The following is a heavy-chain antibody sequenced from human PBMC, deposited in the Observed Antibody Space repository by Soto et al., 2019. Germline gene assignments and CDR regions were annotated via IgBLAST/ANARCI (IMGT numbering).Heavy chain of an antibody. Sequence: NPSETLSLTCAVYGGSFSGYYWTWIRQPPGTGLEWIGEINHSGSTNYNPSLKSRVTISVDTSKNQFSLKLSSVTAADTAVYYFARFLVPSPFYDSSGSPYYFDYWGQGTLVTVSS. D-gene: IGHD3-22*01. CDR2: INHSGST. CDR1: GGSFSGYY. J-gene: IGHJ4*02. CDR3: ARFLVPSPFYDSSGSPYYFDY. V-gene: IGHV4-34*01.